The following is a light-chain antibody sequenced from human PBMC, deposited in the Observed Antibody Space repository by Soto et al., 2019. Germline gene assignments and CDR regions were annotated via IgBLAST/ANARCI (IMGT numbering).Light chain of an antibody. CDR3: QQSYSSPQT. Sequence: DIHMTQSPSSLSASVGYRFTITCRASQSVSNYLNWYRQLPGKAPTLLIYSTSTLQSGVPSRFSGSGSGTDFTLTISGLQPEDFETYFCQQSYSSPQTFGQGTKVDIK. CDR2: STS. CDR1: QSVSNY. J-gene: IGKJ1*01. V-gene: IGKV1-39*01.